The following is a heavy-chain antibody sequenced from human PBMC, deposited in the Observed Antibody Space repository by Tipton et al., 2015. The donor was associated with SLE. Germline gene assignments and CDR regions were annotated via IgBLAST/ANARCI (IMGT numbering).Heavy chain of an antibody. Sequence: TLSLTCAVSGGSINSYYWSWIRQPPGKGLEWIGEINHSGSTNYNPSLKSRVTISVDTSKNQFSLKLSSVTAADTAVYYCARRRYSSSSRPYWYFDLWGRGTLVTVSS. CDR3: ARRRYSSSSRPYWYFDL. V-gene: IGHV4-34*01. CDR1: GGSINSYY. J-gene: IGHJ2*01. D-gene: IGHD6-6*01. CDR2: INHSGST.